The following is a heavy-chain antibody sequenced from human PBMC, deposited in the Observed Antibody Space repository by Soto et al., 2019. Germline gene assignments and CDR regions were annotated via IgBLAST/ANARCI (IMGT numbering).Heavy chain of an antibody. CDR1: RYSYTSYW. Sequence: GESLKISFTGSRYSYTSYWIGWVRQWPGSGLECMGIINPADSETNYSPSFQVQVAISADRYTSTAFLQWSTLKASDTAMYYCVRRAEGRPGDGYYYVALDVWGQGTTVTVSS. CDR2: INPADSET. CDR3: VRRAEGRPGDGYYYVALDV. J-gene: IGHJ6*02. V-gene: IGHV5-51*01. D-gene: IGHD6-6*01.